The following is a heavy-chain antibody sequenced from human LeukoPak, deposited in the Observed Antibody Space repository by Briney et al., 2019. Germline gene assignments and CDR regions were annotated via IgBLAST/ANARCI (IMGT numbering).Heavy chain of an antibody. D-gene: IGHD6-13*01. Sequence: SETLSLTRTVSGGSISSYYWSWIRQPPGKGLEWIGYIYYSGSTNYNPSLKSRVTISVDTSKNQFSLKLSSVTAADTAVYYCAREDSSSWSGLGFDPWGQGTLVTVSS. CDR2: IYYSGST. CDR3: AREDSSSWSGLGFDP. V-gene: IGHV4-59*01. J-gene: IGHJ5*02. CDR1: GGSISSYY.